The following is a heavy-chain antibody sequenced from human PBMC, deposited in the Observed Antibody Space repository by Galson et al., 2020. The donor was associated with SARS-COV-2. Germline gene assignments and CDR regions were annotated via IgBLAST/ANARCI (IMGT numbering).Heavy chain of an antibody. CDR1: GGSFSGSF. CDR3: ARALEHKTYDLWSGYYTSWYFDL. CDR2: INHSGTT. Sequence: ETSETLSLTCAVYGGSFSGSFWSWIRQPPGKGLEWIGEINHSGTTIYNPSLKSRVTMSVDTSKNQFSLKLSSVTAADTAVYYCARALEHKTYDLWSGYYTSWYFDLWGRGTLVSVSS. D-gene: IGHD3-3*01. J-gene: IGHJ2*01. V-gene: IGHV4-34*01.